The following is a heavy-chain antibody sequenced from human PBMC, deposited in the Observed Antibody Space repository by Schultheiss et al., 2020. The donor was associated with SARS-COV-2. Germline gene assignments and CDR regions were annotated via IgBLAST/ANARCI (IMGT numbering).Heavy chain of an antibody. CDR2: IDWDDDK. V-gene: IGHV2-70*11. D-gene: IGHD2-15*01. CDR1: GFSLSTSGMC. CDR3: ARIRLDCSGGSCYSIHDY. J-gene: IGHJ4*02. Sequence: SGPTLVKPTQTLTLTCTFSGFSLSTSGMCVSWIRQPPGNALEWLARIDWDDDKRYSPSLKSRLTISKDTSKNQVVLTMTNMDPVDTATYYCARIRLDCSGGSCYSIHDYWGQGTLVTVSS.